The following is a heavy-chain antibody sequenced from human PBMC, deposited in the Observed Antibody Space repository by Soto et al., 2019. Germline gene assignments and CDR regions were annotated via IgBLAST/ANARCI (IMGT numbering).Heavy chain of an antibody. CDR3: ARDLALFIAAAGPQGDY. V-gene: IGHV1-18*01. J-gene: IGHJ4*02. Sequence: QIQLVQSGAEVKKPGASVKVSCKASGYTFTSYGISWVRQAPGQGLEWMGWISAYNGNTNYAQKLQGRVTMTTDTSTSTAYMELRSLRSDDTAVYYCARDLALFIAAAGPQGDYWGQGTLVTVSS. CDR1: GYTFTSYG. CDR2: ISAYNGNT. D-gene: IGHD6-13*01.